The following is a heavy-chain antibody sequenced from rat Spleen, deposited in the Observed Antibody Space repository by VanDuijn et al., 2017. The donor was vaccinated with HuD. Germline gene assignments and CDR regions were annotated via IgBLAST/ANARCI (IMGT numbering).Heavy chain of an antibody. CDR1: GLSLTSNS. CDR2: IWNHGGT. V-gene: IGHV2-47*01. J-gene: IGHJ2*01. CDR3: ARGSVFFDY. Sequence: QVQLKESGPGLVQPSQTLSLTCTVSGLSLTSNSVSWLRQPPGKCLEWIGEIWNHGGTDYNSAIKSRLSITRDTSKRQVFLKMNRLQTEDTAMYFCARGSVFFDYWGQGVMVTVSS.